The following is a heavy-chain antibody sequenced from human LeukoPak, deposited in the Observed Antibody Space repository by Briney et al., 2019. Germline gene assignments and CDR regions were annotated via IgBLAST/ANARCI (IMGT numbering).Heavy chain of an antibody. Sequence: ASVKVSCKASGYTFTSYDINWVRQAPGQGLEWMGWMNPNSGNTGYAQKFQGRVTMTRNTSISTAYMELSSLRSEDTAVYYCARGGRRWLQSYYYYGMDVWGQGTTVTVSS. CDR2: MNPNSGNT. D-gene: IGHD5-24*01. CDR3: ARGGRRWLQSYYYYGMDV. J-gene: IGHJ6*02. V-gene: IGHV1-8*01. CDR1: GYTFTSYD.